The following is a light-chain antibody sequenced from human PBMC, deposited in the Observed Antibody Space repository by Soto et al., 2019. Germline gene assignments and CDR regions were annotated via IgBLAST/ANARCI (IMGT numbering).Light chain of an antibody. J-gene: IGKJ2*01. Sequence: EIVMTQSPATLSVSPGERATLSCRASQSVRNNLAWYQQKPGQAPRLLIYDASTRATGISARFSGSGSGTEVTLTITSLQSEDFAIYSCQQYNNWPPLYTFGQGTKLEIK. CDR3: QQYNNWPPLYT. CDR1: QSVRNN. CDR2: DAS. V-gene: IGKV3-15*01.